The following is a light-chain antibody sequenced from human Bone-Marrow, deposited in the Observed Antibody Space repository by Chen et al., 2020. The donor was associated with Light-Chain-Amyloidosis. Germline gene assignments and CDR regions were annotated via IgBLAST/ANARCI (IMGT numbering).Light chain of an antibody. CDR3: SSYTITNTLV. J-gene: IGLJ1*01. Sequence: QSALTQPASVSGSPGQSSNISCTGTSSEVGGDNHVSWYQQHPDKAPKLMIYEVTNRPSWVPDRFSGSKSDNTASLTISGLQTEDEADYFCSSYTITNTLVFGSGTRVTVL. V-gene: IGLV2-14*01. CDR1: SSEVGGDNH. CDR2: EVT.